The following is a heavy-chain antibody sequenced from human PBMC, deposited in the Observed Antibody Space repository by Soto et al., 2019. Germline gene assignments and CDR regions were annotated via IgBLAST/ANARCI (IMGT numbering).Heavy chain of an antibody. CDR2: IYHSGST. J-gene: IGHJ6*02. V-gene: IGHV4-30-2*02. CDR3: ARLKVKADNNVAAHYYYYYGMDV. Sequence: PSETLSLTCAVSGGSISSGGYSWSWIRQPPGKGLEWIGYIYHSGSTYYNPSLKSRVTISVDTSKNQFSLKLSSVTAADTAVYYCARLKVKADNNVAAHYYYYYGMDVWGQGTTVTVSS. CDR1: GGSISSGGYS. D-gene: IGHD2-15*01.